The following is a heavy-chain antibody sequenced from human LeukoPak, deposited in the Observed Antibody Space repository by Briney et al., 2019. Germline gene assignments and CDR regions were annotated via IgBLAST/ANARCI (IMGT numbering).Heavy chain of an antibody. CDR1: GGSISSSSYY. Sequence: SETLSLTCTVSGGSISSSSYYWGWIRQPPGKGLEWIGSTYYSGSTYYNPSLKSRVTISVDTSKNQFSLKLSSVTAADTAVYYCARRVTTVSWFDPWGQGTLVTVSS. J-gene: IGHJ5*02. CDR2: TYYSGST. D-gene: IGHD4-11*01. CDR3: ARRVTTVSWFDP. V-gene: IGHV4-39*01.